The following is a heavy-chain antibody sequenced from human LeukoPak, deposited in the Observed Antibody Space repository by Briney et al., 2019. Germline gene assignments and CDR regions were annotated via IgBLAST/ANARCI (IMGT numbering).Heavy chain of an antibody. J-gene: IGHJ3*02. CDR1: GGTFSSYA. V-gene: IGHV1-69*13. Sequence: GASVKVSCKASGGTFSSYAITWVRQAPGQGLEWMGGIIPIFGTANYAQKFQGRVTITADESTSTAYMELSSLRSEDTAVYYCARRGGYNYGYNAFDIWGQGTMVTVST. CDR3: ARRGGYNYGYNAFDI. D-gene: IGHD5-18*01. CDR2: IIPIFGTA.